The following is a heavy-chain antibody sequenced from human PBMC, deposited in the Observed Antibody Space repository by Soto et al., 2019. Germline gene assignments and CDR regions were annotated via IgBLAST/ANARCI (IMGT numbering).Heavy chain of an antibody. V-gene: IGHV3-23*01. CDR3: ARDNSSSWYGQTNWFDP. Sequence: GGSLRLSCAASEFSFDDYAMSWARQAPGKGLEWVSSITYTGVSTYYADSVKGRFTISRDNSKNTLYLQMNSLRAEDTAVYYCARDNSSSWYGQTNWFDPWGQGTLVTVSS. CDR1: EFSFDDYA. D-gene: IGHD6-13*01. J-gene: IGHJ5*02. CDR2: ITYTGVST.